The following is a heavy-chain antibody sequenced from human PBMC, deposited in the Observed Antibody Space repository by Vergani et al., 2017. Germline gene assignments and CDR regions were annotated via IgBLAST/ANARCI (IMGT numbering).Heavy chain of an antibody. J-gene: IGHJ4*02. V-gene: IGHV1-8*01. CDR2: MNPNSGNT. CDR1: GYTFTSYD. Sequence: QVQLVQSGAEVKKPGASVKVSCKASGYTFTSYDINWVRQATGQGLEWMGWMNPNSGNTGYAQKFQGRVTMTRNTSISTAYMELSSLRSEDTAVYYCARGQRYCSSTSCLSPLYYFDYWGQGTLVTVSS. D-gene: IGHD2-2*01. CDR3: ARGQRYCSSTSCLSPLYYFDY.